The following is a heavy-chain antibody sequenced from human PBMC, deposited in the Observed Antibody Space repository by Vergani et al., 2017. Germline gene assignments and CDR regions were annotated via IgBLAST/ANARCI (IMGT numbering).Heavy chain of an antibody. CDR2: IYYSGST. J-gene: IGHJ4*02. Sequence: QVQLQESGPGLVKPSETLSLTCTVSGGSISSYYWSWIRQPPGKGLEWIGYIYYSGSTNYNPSLKSRVTISVDTSKNQFSLKLSAVTAADTAVYYCASASPREKVTRQQPRSYYFDYWGQGTLVTVSS. V-gene: IGHV4-59*01. CDR3: ASASPREKVTRQQPRSYYFDY. CDR1: GGSISSYY. D-gene: IGHD1-26*01.